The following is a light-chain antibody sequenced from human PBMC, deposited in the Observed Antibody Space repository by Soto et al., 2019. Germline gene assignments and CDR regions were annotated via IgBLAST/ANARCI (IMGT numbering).Light chain of an antibody. V-gene: IGLV2-14*01. CDR2: DVS. CDR3: SSYTSSSTPVV. J-gene: IGLJ2*01. CDR1: SSDVGGYNY. Sequence: QSALTQPPSVSGSPGQSITISCTGTSSDVGGYNYVSWYQQHPGKAPKLMIYDVSNRPSGVSNRCSGSKSGNTASLTISGLQAEDEADYYCSSYTSSSTPVVFGGGTKLTVL.